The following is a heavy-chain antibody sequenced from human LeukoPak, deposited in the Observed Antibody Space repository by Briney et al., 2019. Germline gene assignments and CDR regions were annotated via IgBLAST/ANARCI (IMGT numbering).Heavy chain of an antibody. Sequence: SETLSPTCTVSGGSISTYYWAWIRQPPGNGLEWIGSIYYSGSTNYNPSLKSRVTISVDTSKNQFSLKLTSVTAADTAVYYCARHPTGSGRTNGMDVWGQGTTVTVSS. D-gene: IGHD3-10*01. CDR3: ARHPTGSGRTNGMDV. CDR1: GGSISTYY. V-gene: IGHV4-59*08. J-gene: IGHJ6*02. CDR2: IYYSGST.